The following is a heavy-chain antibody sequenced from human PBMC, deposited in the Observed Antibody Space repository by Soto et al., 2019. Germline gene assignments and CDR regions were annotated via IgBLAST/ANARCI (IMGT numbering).Heavy chain of an antibody. CDR1: GYTFTGYY. J-gene: IGHJ5*02. V-gene: IGHV1-2*02. Sequence: SVKVSCKASGYTFTGYYMHWVRQAPGQGLEWMGWINPNSGGTNYAQKFQCRVTMTRDTSISTAYMELSRLRSDDTAVYYCALIVATISVYFDPWGQGTLVTVSS. D-gene: IGHD5-12*01. CDR3: ALIVATISVYFDP. CDR2: INPNSGGT.